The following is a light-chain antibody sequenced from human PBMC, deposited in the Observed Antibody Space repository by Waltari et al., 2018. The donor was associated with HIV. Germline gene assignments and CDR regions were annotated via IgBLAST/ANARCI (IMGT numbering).Light chain of an antibody. J-gene: IGKJ1*01. CDR2: LAS. V-gene: IGKV4-1*01. CDR1: QSLFFSSNNKNY. CDR3: QQYLSNRT. Sequence: DIVMTQSPDSLSVSLGERATINCKSSQSLFFSSNNKNYLAWYQQKPSQPPKLLIYLASTRDSGVPDRFSGSGSGTDFTLTITNVQAEDVAVYYCQQYLSNRTFGQGTKVEIK.